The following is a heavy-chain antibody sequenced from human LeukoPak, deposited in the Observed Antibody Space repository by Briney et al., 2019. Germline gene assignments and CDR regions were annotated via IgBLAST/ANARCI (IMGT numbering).Heavy chain of an antibody. Sequence: GSLRLSCAASGFTFSSYAMHWVRQAPGKGLEYVSAISSNGGSTYYANSVKGRFTISRDNSKNTLYLQMGSLRAEDMAVYYCAKRWFRSGSPPDPWGQGTLVTVSS. V-gene: IGHV3-64*01. D-gene: IGHD3-10*01. J-gene: IGHJ5*02. CDR3: AKRWFRSGSPPDP. CDR2: ISSNGGST. CDR1: GFTFSSYA.